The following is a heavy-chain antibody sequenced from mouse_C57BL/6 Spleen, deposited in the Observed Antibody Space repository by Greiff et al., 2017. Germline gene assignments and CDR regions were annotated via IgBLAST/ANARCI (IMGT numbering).Heavy chain of an antibody. CDR1: GYTFTSYG. Sequence: VQLQQSGAELVRPGASVKLSCKASGYTFTSYGISWVKQRTGQGLEWIGEIYPRSGNTYYTEKFKGKATLTADTSSNTAYLQLRSLTSEDSAVYFGAREGTGTDYWGQGTTLTVSS. D-gene: IGHD4-1*01. J-gene: IGHJ2*01. CDR3: AREGTGTDY. V-gene: IGHV1-81*01. CDR2: IYPRSGNT.